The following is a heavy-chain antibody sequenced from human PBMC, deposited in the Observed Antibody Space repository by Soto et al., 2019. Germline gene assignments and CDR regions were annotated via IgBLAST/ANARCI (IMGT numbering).Heavy chain of an antibody. J-gene: IGHJ6*02. D-gene: IGHD6-13*01. CDR1: GFSLSTSGMC. CDR3: ARTLLAAADPYFYYGMDV. Sequence: SGPTLVNPTQTLTLTCTFSGFSLSTSGMCVSWIRQSPGKALEWLALIVWDDDKYFSTSLKTRLTISKDTSKNQVVLTMTNMDPVDTATYYCARTLLAAADPYFYYGMDVWGQGTTVTVSS. V-gene: IGHV2-70*01. CDR2: IVWDDDK.